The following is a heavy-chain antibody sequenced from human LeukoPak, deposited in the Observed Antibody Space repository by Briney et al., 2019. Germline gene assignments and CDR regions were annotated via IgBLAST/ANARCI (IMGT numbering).Heavy chain of an antibody. D-gene: IGHD6-13*01. CDR2: INPSGGST. CDR3: AREKPPFIVAAPIVPYSPYWFDP. V-gene: IGHV1-46*01. J-gene: IGHJ5*02. Sequence: ASVKVSCKASGYTFTSYYMHWVRQAPGQGLEWMGIINPSGGSTSYAQKFQGRVTMTRETSTSTVYMELSSLRSGDTAVYYCAREKPPFIVAAPIVPYSPYWFDPWGQGTLVTVSS. CDR1: GYTFTSYY.